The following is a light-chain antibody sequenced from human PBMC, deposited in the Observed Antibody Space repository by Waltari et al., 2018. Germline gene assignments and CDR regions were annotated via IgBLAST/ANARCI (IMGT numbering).Light chain of an antibody. Sequence: QTVGTKEPSLSVSPGGTVTLTCALSSASLSTTSSATWYQQTPGQAPRTLVYKADARSSGVPGRCYGSNLGKPAALTITGTQADDESDYYCARYMGSGILVVGGWTRLTVL. V-gene: IGLV8-61*01. CDR2: KAD. CDR3: ARYMGSGILV. CDR1: SASLSTTSS. J-gene: IGLJ3*02.